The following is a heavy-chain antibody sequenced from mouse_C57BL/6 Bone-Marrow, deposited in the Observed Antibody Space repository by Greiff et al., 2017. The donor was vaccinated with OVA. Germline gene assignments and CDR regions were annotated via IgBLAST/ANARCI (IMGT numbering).Heavy chain of an antibody. CDR1: GYTFTDHT. CDR3: ARRGWLLSYFDY. D-gene: IGHD2-3*01. Sequence: VKLVESDAELVKPGASVKISCKVSGYTFTDHTIHWMKQRPEQGLEWIGYIYPRDGSTKYNEKFKGKATLTADKSSSTAYMQLNSLTSEDSAVYFCARRGWLLSYFDYWGQGTTLTVSS. V-gene: IGHV1-78*01. CDR2: IYPRDGST. J-gene: IGHJ2*01.